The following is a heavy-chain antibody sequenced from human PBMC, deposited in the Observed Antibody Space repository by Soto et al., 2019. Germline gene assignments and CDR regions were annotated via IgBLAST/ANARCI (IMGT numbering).Heavy chain of an antibody. CDR3: ARGRYYDFWSGYPVYGMDV. CDR2: INHSGST. V-gene: IGHV4-34*01. CDR1: CGSFIGYY. Sequence: PSETLSLTCAFYCGSFIGYYWSWIRQPPGKGLEWIGEINHSGSTNYNPSLKSRVTISVDTSKNQFSLKLSSVTAADTAVYYCARGRYYDFWSGYPVYGMDVWGQGTTVTVSS. J-gene: IGHJ6*02. D-gene: IGHD3-3*01.